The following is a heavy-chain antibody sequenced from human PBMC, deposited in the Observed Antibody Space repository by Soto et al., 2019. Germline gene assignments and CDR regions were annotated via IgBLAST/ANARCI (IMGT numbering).Heavy chain of an antibody. V-gene: IGHV4-59*01. CDR1: GNSISAYS. D-gene: IGHD2-21*02. J-gene: IGHJ6*02. CDR2: MYNTGST. CDR3: ARDLWGYCGTDCYPLDV. Sequence: ETLSLTCSVYGNSISAYSLSWVRQRPGKGLEWIGYMYNTGSTVYNPSFKSRVTISVDTSKNQFSLKLNSVTAADTAVYYCARDLWGYCGTDCYPLDVWGQGTTVTVSS.